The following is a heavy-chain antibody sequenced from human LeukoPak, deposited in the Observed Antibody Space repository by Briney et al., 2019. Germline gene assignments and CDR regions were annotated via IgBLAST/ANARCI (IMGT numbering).Heavy chain of an antibody. CDR1: GFTFSSYS. J-gene: IGHJ4*02. Sequence: PGVSLRLSCAASGFTFSSYSMNWVRQAPGKGLEWVSYISSSSSTIYYADSVKGRFTISRDNAKNSLYLQMNSLRAEDTAVYYCARGDVDNYYDSSGLCYYWGQGTLVTVSS. CDR3: ARGDVDNYYDSSGLCYY. D-gene: IGHD3-22*01. CDR2: ISSSSSTI. V-gene: IGHV3-48*01.